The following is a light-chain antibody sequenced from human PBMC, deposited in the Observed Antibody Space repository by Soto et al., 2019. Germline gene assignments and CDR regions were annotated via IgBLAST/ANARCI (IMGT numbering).Light chain of an antibody. CDR3: KQYDSCRYT. Sequence: EIVMMQTPASLSVSPRERATLSFRITHSVSRTMAWYQQKPGQAPRLLIHGASTRSTGIRARPRGRGSSTNFTLTIRSLQYEEFAVYYCKQYDSCRYTFGQGTKVDIK. J-gene: IGKJ2*01. V-gene: IGKV3-15*01. CDR1: HSVSRT. CDR2: GAS.